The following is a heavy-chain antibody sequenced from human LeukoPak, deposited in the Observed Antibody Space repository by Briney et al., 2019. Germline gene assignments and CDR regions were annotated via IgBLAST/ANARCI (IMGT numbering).Heavy chain of an antibody. CDR2: IHDGGSPI. D-gene: IGHD6-13*01. CDR3: LRGGSRWISW. CDR1: GFTFSSYS. V-gene: IGHV3-48*01. J-gene: IGHJ4*02. Sequence: GSLRLSFAASGFTFSSYSMNGVRQPPGKGREGMSDIHDGGSPIYYPYSVYGRFTVSLDNANNSLYLQINSLRAESAAVYYCLRGGSRWISWGGEGSLVTV.